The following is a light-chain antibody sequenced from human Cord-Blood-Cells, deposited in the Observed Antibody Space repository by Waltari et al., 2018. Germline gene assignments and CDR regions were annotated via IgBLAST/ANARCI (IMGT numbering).Light chain of an antibody. CDR3: QQYNNWPPLT. CDR1: QRVSSN. CDR2: GAS. V-gene: IGKV3-15*01. J-gene: IGKJ4*01. Sequence: VMTQSPAPLSVSPGARATLSCRASQRVSSNLAWYQQKPGQAPTLLIYGASTRATGIPARFSGSGSGTEFTLTISSLQSEDFAVYYCQQYNNWPPLTFGGGTKVEIK.